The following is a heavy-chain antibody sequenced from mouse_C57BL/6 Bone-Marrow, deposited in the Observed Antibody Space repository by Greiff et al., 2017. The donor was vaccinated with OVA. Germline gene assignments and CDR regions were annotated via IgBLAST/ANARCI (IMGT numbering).Heavy chain of an antibody. J-gene: IGHJ1*03. CDR2: ISSGGSYT. Sequence: DVKLQESGGDLVKPGGSLKLSCAASGFTFSSYGMSWVRQTPDKRLEWVATISSGGSYTYYPDSVKGRFTISRDNAKNTLYLQMSSLKSEDTAMYYCASPYYGSSYWYFDVWGTGTTVTVSS. D-gene: IGHD1-1*01. V-gene: IGHV5-6*02. CDR3: ASPYYGSSYWYFDV. CDR1: GFTFSSYG.